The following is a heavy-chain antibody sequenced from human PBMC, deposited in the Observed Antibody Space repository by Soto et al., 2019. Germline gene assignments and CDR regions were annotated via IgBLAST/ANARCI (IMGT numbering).Heavy chain of an antibody. D-gene: IGHD3-3*01. Sequence: PGGSLRLSCAASGFTFSSYAMHWVRQAPGKGLEWVAVISYDGSNKYYADSVKGRFTISRDNSKNTLYLQMNSLRAEDTAVYYCARDSLGAIFGVVINPPDYWGQGTLVTVSS. CDR1: GFTFSSYA. CDR3: ARDSLGAIFGVVINPPDY. CDR2: ISYDGSNK. V-gene: IGHV3-30-3*01. J-gene: IGHJ4*02.